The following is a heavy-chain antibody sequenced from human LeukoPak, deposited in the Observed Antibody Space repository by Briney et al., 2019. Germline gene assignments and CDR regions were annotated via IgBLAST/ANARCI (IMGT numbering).Heavy chain of an antibody. V-gene: IGHV3-7*01. CDR1: GFTFSSYW. Sequence: GSLRLSCAASGFTFSSYWMSWVRQAPGKGLEWVANIKQDGSEKYYVDSVKGRFTISRDNAKNSLYLQMNSLRAEDTAVYYCARDRRFLEWFRPPVGDAFDIWGQGTMVTVSS. J-gene: IGHJ3*02. CDR2: IKQDGSEK. D-gene: IGHD3-3*01. CDR3: ARDRRFLEWFRPPVGDAFDI.